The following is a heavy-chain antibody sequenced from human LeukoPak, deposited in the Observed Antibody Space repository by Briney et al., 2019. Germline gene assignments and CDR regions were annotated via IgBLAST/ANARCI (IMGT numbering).Heavy chain of an antibody. CDR2: MSPNSGNT. Sequence: ASVKVSCKASGYIFTSYDFNWVRQATGQGLEWMGWMSPNSGNTGYAQKFQGRVTMTRNTSMSTASTELSSLRSEDTAVYYCARGPPNWGYDYWGQGTLVTVSS. V-gene: IGHV1-8*01. CDR3: ARGPPNWGYDY. CDR1: GYIFTSYD. J-gene: IGHJ4*02. D-gene: IGHD7-27*01.